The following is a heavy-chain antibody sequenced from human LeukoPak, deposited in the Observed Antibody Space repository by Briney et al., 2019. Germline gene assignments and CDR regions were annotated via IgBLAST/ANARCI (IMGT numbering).Heavy chain of an antibody. CDR3: ARQGGSVLHYSDY. D-gene: IGHD5-12*01. V-gene: IGHV4-39*01. CDR1: GGSISSSSYY. Sequence: SETLSLTCTVSGGSISSSSYYWGWIRQPPGKGLEWIGSIYYSGSTYYNPSLKSRVTISVNTSKNQFSLKLSSVTAADTAVYYCARQGGSVLHYSDYWGQGTLVTVSS. CDR2: IYYSGST. J-gene: IGHJ4*02.